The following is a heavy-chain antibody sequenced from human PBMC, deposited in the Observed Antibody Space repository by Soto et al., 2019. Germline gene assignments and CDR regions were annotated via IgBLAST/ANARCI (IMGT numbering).Heavy chain of an antibody. CDR1: GFTFSSFS. J-gene: IGHJ4*02. CDR2: IGGGGRLI. V-gene: IGHV3-48*02. CDR3: ERDLGWAFNW. D-gene: IGHD3-9*01. Sequence: EVQLVESGGGLVQRGGSLRLSCAASGFTFSSFSMNWVRQAPGRGLEWISYIGGGGRLISYADSVKGRFSNSRDNAQNTLYQQMDSQRDEDTAVYYCERDLGWAFNWWGQGTLVTVSS.